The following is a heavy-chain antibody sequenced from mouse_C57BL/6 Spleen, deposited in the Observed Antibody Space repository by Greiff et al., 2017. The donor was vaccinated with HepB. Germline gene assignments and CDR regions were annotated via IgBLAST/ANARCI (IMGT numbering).Heavy chain of an antibody. J-gene: IGHJ4*01. CDR1: GFTFSSYA. CDR2: ISSGGDYI. D-gene: IGHD1-3*01. CDR3: TRAPAKCYAMDY. V-gene: IGHV5-9-1*02. Sequence: EVMLVESGEGLVKPGGSLKLSCAASGFTFSSYAMSWVRQTPEKRLEWVAYISSGGDYIYYADTVKGRFTISRDNARNTLYLQMSSLKSEDTAMYYCTRAPAKCYAMDYWGQGTSVTVSS.